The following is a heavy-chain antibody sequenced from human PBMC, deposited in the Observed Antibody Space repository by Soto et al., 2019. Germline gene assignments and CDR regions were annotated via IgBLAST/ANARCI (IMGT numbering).Heavy chain of an antibody. CDR1: GGSVGSGSDY. Sequence: SETLSLTCTVSGGSVGSGSDYWSWIRQPPGKGLEWIGYIYYSGSTNYNPSLKSRVTISVDTSKNQFSLKLSSVTAADTAVYYCARMIIAARPDYYYYGMDVWGQGTTVTVSS. D-gene: IGHD6-6*01. CDR3: ARMIIAARPDYYYYGMDV. V-gene: IGHV4-61*01. CDR2: IYYSGST. J-gene: IGHJ6*02.